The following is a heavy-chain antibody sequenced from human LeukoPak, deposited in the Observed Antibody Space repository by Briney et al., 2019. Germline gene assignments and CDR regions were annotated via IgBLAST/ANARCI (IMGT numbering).Heavy chain of an antibody. CDR2: IIVGSGAT. Sequence: SVTVSCKASGFTSTNFAVQWVRQARGQRLEWIGWIIVGSGATKCAQDFQERVTITRDLSTSTLYMELRSLTSEDTAVYYCAADLSNPRMGASYLDSWGQGTLVTVPS. CDR3: AADLSNPRMGASYLDS. CDR1: GFTSTNFA. D-gene: IGHD3-16*01. J-gene: IGHJ4*02. V-gene: IGHV1-58*01.